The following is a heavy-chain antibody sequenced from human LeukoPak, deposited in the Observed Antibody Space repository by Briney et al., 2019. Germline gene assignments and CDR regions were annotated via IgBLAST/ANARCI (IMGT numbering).Heavy chain of an antibody. CDR3: ARGPQQLPYYYYYGMDV. CDR2: MNPNSGNT. V-gene: IGHV1-8*01. D-gene: IGHD6-13*01. Sequence: ASVKVSCKASGYTFTSYDINWVRQATGQGLEWMGWMNPNSGNTGYAQKFQGRVTMTRNTSISTAYMELSSLRSEDTAVYYCARGPQQLPYYYYYGMDVWGQGTTVTVSS. J-gene: IGHJ6*02. CDR1: GYTFTSYD.